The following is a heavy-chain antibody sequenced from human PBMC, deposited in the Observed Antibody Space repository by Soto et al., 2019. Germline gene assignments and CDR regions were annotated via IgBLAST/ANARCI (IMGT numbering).Heavy chain of an antibody. Sequence: EVQLLESGGGLVQPGGSLRLSCAASGFTFSSYAMSWVRQAPGKGLEWVSAISGSGGSTYYADSVKGRFTISRDNSKNTLYLQMNSLRAEDTAVYYCAKGGGSRGWYEGYFDYWGQGTLVTVSS. CDR2: ISGSGGST. CDR3: AKGGGSRGWYEGYFDY. V-gene: IGHV3-23*01. CDR1: GFTFSSYA. J-gene: IGHJ4*02. D-gene: IGHD6-19*01.